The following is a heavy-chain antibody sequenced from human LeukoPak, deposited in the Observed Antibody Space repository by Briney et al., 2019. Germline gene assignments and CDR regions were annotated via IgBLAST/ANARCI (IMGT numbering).Heavy chain of an antibody. CDR1: GFTFSDYY. D-gene: IGHD3-22*01. Sequence: GGSLRLSCAASGFTFSDYYMSWIRQAPGKGLEWVSYISSSGSTIDYADSVKGRLTTSRDNAKNSLYLQMNSLRAEDTAVYYCARTYYYGTGGYYYWGQGTLVTVSS. J-gene: IGHJ4*02. CDR2: ISSSGSTI. V-gene: IGHV3-11*04. CDR3: ARTYYYGTGGYYY.